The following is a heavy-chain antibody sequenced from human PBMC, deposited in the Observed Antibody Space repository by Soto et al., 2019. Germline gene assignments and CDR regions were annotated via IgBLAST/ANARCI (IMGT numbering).Heavy chain of an antibody. CDR1: GGSISSGGYS. CDR2: IYNSGST. V-gene: IGHV4-30-2*01. J-gene: IGHJ5*02. CDR3: AIVPDR. D-gene: IGHD2-2*01. Sequence: QLQLQESGSGLVKPSQTLSLTCAVSGGSISSGGYSWSWIRQPPGKGLEWIGYIYNSGSTYYNPSLKSRVTISVDRSKNQFSLKLRSVTAADTAVYYCAIVPDRWGQGTLVTVAS.